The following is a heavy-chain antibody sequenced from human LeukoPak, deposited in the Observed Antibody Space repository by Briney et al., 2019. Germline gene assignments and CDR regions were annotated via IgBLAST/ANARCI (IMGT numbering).Heavy chain of an antibody. V-gene: IGHV1-18*01. CDR1: GYTFTSYG. CDR2: ISAYNGNT. J-gene: IGHJ3*02. Sequence: GASVKVSCKASGYTFTSYGISWVRQAPGQGLEWMGWISAYNGNTNYAQKLQGRVTMTTDTSTSTAYMELRSLRSDDTAVYYCARVTGVILTGPLVAFDIWGQGTMVTVSS. D-gene: IGHD3-9*01. CDR3: ARVTGVILTGPLVAFDI.